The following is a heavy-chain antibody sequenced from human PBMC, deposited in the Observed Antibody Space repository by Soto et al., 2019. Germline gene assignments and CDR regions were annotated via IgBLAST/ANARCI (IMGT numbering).Heavy chain of an antibody. D-gene: IGHD2-15*01. Sequence: SETLSLTCTVSGVSISSGDYYWSWIRQPPGKGLEWIGYIYYSGSTYYNPSLKGRVTISVDTSKNQFSLKLSSVTAADTAVYYCARALGSLWFDPWGQGTLVTVSS. CDR1: GVSISSGDYY. CDR3: ARALGSLWFDP. V-gene: IGHV4-30-4*01. CDR2: IYYSGST. J-gene: IGHJ5*02.